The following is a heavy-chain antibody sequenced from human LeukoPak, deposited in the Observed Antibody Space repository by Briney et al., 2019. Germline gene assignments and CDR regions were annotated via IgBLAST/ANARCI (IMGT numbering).Heavy chain of an antibody. D-gene: IGHD6-13*01. CDR3: AREIVGSSSWYWYFDL. CDR2: IYYSGST. J-gene: IGHJ2*01. V-gene: IGHV4-39*02. CDR1: GGSISSSSYY. Sequence: SEALSLTCTVSGGSISSSSYYWGWIRQPPGEGLEWIGSIYYSGSTYYNPSLKSRVTISVDTSKNQFSLKLNSVTAADTAVYYCAREIVGSSSWYWYFDLWGRGTLVTVSS.